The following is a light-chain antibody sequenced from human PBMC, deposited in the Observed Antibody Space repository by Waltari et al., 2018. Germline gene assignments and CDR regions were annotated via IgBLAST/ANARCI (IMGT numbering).Light chain of an antibody. Sequence: EIVLTQSPGTLSLSPGERATLSCRASQSVSSSYLAWYQQKPVQAPRLLIYGASSRATGIPDRFGGSGSGTDFTLTISRLEPEDFAVYFCQQYGSSPRTFGQGTKVEIK. CDR1: QSVSSSY. CDR3: QQYGSSPRT. CDR2: GAS. V-gene: IGKV3-20*01. J-gene: IGKJ1*01.